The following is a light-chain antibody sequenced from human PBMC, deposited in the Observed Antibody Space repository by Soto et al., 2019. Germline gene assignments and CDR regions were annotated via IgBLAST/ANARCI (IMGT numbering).Light chain of an antibody. Sequence: EIVLTQSPDTLSLSPGERATLSCRASQNIINNYLAWYQLKPGRAPRLLIYGASTRASDIPASFNGSVSGTDFTLTINRLEPEDFAVYFCRQYGGSLQRTFGPGTKVEIK. CDR1: QNIINNY. CDR2: GAS. J-gene: IGKJ1*01. V-gene: IGKV3-20*01. CDR3: RQYGGSLQRT.